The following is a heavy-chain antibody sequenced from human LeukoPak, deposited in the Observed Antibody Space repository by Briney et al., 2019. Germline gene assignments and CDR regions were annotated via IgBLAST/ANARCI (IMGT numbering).Heavy chain of an antibody. CDR3: ARDRSSSSFDP. J-gene: IGHJ5*02. V-gene: IGHV4-38-2*02. Sequence: SETLSLTCTVSGYSISSGYYWGWIRQPPGKGLEWIGSIYHSGSTYYNPSLKSRVTISVDKSKNQFSLKLTSVTAADTAVYYCARDRSSSSFDPWGQGTLVTVSS. CDR1: GYSISSGYY. D-gene: IGHD6-6*01. CDR2: IYHSGST.